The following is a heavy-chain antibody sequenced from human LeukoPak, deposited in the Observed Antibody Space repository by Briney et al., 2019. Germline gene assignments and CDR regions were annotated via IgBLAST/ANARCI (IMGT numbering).Heavy chain of an antibody. CDR1: GGTFSSYA. J-gene: IGHJ3*02. CDR3: VSSGWPYAFDI. CDR2: INPSGGST. Sequence: ASVKVSCKASGGTFSSYAISWVRQAPGQGLEWMGIINPSGGSTSYAQKFQGRVTMTRDMSTSTVYMELSSLRSEDTAVYYCVSSGWPYAFDIWGQGTMVTVSS. V-gene: IGHV1-46*01. D-gene: IGHD6-19*01.